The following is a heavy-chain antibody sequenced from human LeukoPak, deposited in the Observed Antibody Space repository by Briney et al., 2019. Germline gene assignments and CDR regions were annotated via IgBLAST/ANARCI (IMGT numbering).Heavy chain of an antibody. CDR3: AKDWRLLWFGELEGGLD. D-gene: IGHD3-10*01. CDR2: IRYDGSNK. J-gene: IGHJ4*02. CDR1: GFTFSSYG. Sequence: GGTLRLSCAASGFTFSSYGMHWVRQAPGKGLEWVAFIRYDGSNKYYADSVKGRFTISRDNSKNTLYLQMNSLRAEDTAVYYCAKDWRLLWFGELEGGLDWGQGTLVTVSS. V-gene: IGHV3-30*02.